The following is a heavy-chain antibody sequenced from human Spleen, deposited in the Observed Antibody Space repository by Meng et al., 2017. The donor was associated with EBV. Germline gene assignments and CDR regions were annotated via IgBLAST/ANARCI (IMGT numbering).Heavy chain of an antibody. J-gene: IGHJ4*02. Sequence: QGQLVQSGAEVKKPGASWTVSCKASGATFTSYSMHWVRQAPGKRLEWMGWINAGNGNKKYSQKFQGRVTITRDTSESTAYMELSSLRSEDTAVYYCATSLAYSSSSVLDYWGQGTLVTVSS. D-gene: IGHD6-6*01. CDR2: INAGNGNK. CDR1: GATFTSYS. V-gene: IGHV1-3*01. CDR3: ATSLAYSSSSVLDY.